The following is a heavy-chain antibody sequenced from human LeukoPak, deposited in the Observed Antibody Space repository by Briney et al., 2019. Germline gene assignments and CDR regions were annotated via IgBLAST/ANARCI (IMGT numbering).Heavy chain of an antibody. D-gene: IGHD1-26*01. V-gene: IGHV3-9*01. CDR1: GFTFDDYA. CDR3: AKDYGRYYARHIDY. CDR2: LSWNSGSR. J-gene: IGHJ4*02. Sequence: PGRSLRLSCAASGFTFDDYAMHWVRQAPGKGLEWVSGLSWNSGSRGYADSVKGRFTISRDNAKNSLYLQMTDLRPEDTALYYCAKDYGRYYARHIDYWGQGTLVTVSS.